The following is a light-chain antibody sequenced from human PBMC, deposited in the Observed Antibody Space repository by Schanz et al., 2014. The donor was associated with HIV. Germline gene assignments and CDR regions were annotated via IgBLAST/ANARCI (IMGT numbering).Light chain of an antibody. J-gene: IGKJ3*01. CDR2: GTS. CDR3: QHYGSS. CDR1: QTVSNGY. V-gene: IGKV3-20*01. Sequence: EIVLTQSPVILSLSPGERATLSCRASQTVSNGYLAWFQQKPGQAPRLLIYGTSTRATGIPARFSGSGSGTEFTLTISSLQSEDFAVYYCQHYGSSFGPGTKVDIK.